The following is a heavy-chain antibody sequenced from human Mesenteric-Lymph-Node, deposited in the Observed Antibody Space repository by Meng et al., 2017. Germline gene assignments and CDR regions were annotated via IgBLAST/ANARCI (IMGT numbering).Heavy chain of an antibody. V-gene: IGHV1-8*03. CDR2: MNPNSGNT. CDR1: GYTFTSYD. CDR3: ASTPRNYYDSSGYYGSS. D-gene: IGHD3-22*01. J-gene: IGHJ5*02. Sequence: GQWGRVGAEVKKPGASVKVSCKASGYTFTSYDINWVRQATGQGLEWMGWMNPNSGNTGYAQKFQGRVTITRNTSISTAYMELSSLRSEDTAAYYCASTPRNYYDSSGYYGSSWGQGTLVTVSS.